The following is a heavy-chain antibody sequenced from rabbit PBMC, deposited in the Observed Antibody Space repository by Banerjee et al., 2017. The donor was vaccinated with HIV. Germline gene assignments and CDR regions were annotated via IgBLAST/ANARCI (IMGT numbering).Heavy chain of an antibody. D-gene: IGHD6-1*01. CDR1: GFSFSSSYG. Sequence: EESGGDLVKPEGSLTLTCTASGFSFSSSYGICWVRQAPGKGPEWIACIDGDSSGTTAYAIWAKGRFTISKTSSTTVSLQMTSLTAADTATYFCARALGAGYPGYGYALSAFDPWGPRHPRHRL. V-gene: IGHV1S45*01. CDR2: IDGDSSGTT. J-gene: IGHJ2*01. CDR3: ARALGAGYPGYGYALSAFDP.